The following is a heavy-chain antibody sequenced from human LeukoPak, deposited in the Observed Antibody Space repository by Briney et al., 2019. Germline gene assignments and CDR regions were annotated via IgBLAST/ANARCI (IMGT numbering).Heavy chain of an antibody. CDR2: ISGSGGST. J-gene: IGHJ4*02. CDR1: GFTFSSYA. Sequence: GGSLRLSCAASGFTFSSYAMSWVRQAPGKGLEWVSAISGSGGSTYYADSVKGRFTISRDNSKNTLYLQMNSLRAEDTAVYYCAKDTSDQGYSSGWYYWGQGTLVTVSS. CDR3: AKDTSDQGYSSGWYY. D-gene: IGHD6-19*01. V-gene: IGHV3-23*01.